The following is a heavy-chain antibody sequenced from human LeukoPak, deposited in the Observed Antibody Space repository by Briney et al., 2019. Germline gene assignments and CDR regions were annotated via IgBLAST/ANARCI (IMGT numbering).Heavy chain of an antibody. Sequence: GGSLRLSCAASGFTFSSYGTHWVREAPGKGLGWVAFIRYDGSNKYYADSVKGRFTISRDNAKNSLYLQMTSLRAEDTALYYCARDLSAAGAYFDYWGQGTLVTVSS. J-gene: IGHJ4*02. CDR1: GFTFSSYG. D-gene: IGHD6-13*01. V-gene: IGHV3-30*02. CDR3: ARDLSAAGAYFDY. CDR2: IRYDGSNK.